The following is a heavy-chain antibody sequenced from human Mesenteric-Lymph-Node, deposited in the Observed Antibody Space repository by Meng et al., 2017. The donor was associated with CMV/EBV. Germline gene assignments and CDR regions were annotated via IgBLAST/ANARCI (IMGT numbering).Heavy chain of an antibody. CDR1: GGPFSGYS. CDR2: INHSGST. V-gene: IGHV4-34*01. Sequence: LSITCAVYGGPFSGYSLSSIRQPPGKGLEWIGEINHSGSTNYNPSLKSRVTISVDTSKNQFSLKLSSVTAADTAVYYCARGGWFDPWGQGTLVTVSS. CDR3: ARGGWFDP. J-gene: IGHJ5*02.